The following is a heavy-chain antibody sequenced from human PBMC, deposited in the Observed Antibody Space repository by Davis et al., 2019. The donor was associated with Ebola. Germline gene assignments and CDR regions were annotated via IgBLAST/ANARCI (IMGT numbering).Heavy chain of an antibody. CDR2: ISGRGGST. V-gene: IGHV3-23*01. CDR3: AKTSTYSGYDFYFDY. CDR1: GFTFSSYA. Sequence: PGGSLRLSCAASGFTFSSYAMSWVRQAPGKGLEWVSAISGRGGSTYYADSVKGRFTISSDNSKNTLYLQMNSLRAEDTAVYYCAKTSTYSGYDFYFDYWGQGTLVTVSS. J-gene: IGHJ4*02. D-gene: IGHD5-12*01.